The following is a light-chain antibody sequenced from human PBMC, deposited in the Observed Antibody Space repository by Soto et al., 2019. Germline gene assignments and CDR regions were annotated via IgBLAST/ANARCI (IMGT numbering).Light chain of an antibody. J-gene: IGKJ1*01. CDR3: QQYGNSPWA. V-gene: IGKV3-20*01. CDR2: DIS. Sequence: EIGLTQSPGTLSLSPGERATLSCRASQSITASYLAWYQQKPGRTPRLLIHDISRRATGTPDRFSGSGSGTDFTLTISRLEPEDFAVYYCQQYGNSPWAFGQGTKVEV. CDR1: QSITASY.